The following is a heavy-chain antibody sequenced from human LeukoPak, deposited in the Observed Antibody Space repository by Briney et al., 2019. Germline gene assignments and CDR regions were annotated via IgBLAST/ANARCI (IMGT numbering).Heavy chain of an antibody. CDR1: GFTFSSYS. Sequence: GGSLRLSCAASGFTFSSYSMNWVRQAPGKGLEWVVNIKQDGSEKYYVDSGEGRFTISRDNAKNSLYLQMNSLRAEDTAVYYCARASPERGYSYGPLDNYFDYWGQGTLVTVSS. CDR2: IKQDGSEK. J-gene: IGHJ4*02. CDR3: ARASPERGYSYGPLDNYFDY. V-gene: IGHV3-7*01. D-gene: IGHD5-18*01.